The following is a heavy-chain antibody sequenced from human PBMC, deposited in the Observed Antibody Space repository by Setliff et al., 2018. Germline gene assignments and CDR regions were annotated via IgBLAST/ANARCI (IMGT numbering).Heavy chain of an antibody. CDR3: ASDIHNDYDYFDY. CDR1: GFTVSNDF. J-gene: IGHJ4*02. Sequence: GGSLRLSCVVPGFTVSNDFMGRVRQAPGKGLEWVAAISGDSEYIYYRDSVKGRFTISRANSKNTLYLQMNSLKTEDTAVYYCASDIHNDYDYFDYWGQGIQVTVSS. CDR2: ISGDSEYI. D-gene: IGHD4-17*01. V-gene: IGHV3-23*01.